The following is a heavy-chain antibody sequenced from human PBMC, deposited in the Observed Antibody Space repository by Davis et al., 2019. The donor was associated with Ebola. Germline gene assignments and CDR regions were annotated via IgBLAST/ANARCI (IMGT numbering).Heavy chain of an antibody. CDR2: ISSSGSTI. CDR3: AREYRAPYYGSYGMDV. CDR1: GFTFSSYE. Sequence: GESLKISCAASGFTFSSYEMNWVRQAPGKGLEWVSYISSSGSTIYYADSVKGRFTISRDNAKNSLYLQMNSLRAEDTAVYYCAREYRAPYYGSYGMDVWGQGTTVTVSS. V-gene: IGHV3-48*03. D-gene: IGHD3-10*01. J-gene: IGHJ6*02.